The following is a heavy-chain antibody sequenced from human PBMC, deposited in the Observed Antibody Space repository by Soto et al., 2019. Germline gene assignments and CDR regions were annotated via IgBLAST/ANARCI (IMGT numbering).Heavy chain of an antibody. D-gene: IGHD2-2*02. J-gene: IGHJ4*02. Sequence: ASVKVSCKASGYTFTSYGISWVRQAPGQGLEWMGWISAYNGNTSYAQKLQCRVTMTTDTSTSTAYMELRSLRSDDTAMYYCARDHCSSTSCYSAVDYWGQGTLVTVSS. CDR2: ISAYNGNT. CDR1: GYTFTSYG. CDR3: ARDHCSSTSCYSAVDY. V-gene: IGHV1-18*04.